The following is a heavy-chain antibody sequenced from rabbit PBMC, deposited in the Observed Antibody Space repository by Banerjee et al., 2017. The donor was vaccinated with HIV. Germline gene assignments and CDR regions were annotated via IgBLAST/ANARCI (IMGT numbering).Heavy chain of an antibody. Sequence: QEQLEESGGDLVQPGGSLTLTCTASGFSLSSYWIFWVRQAPGKGLEWIGCIATGSDNTYYASWAKGRFTISKTSSTTVTLQMTSLTAADTATYFCARDGDLWGQGTLVTVS. J-gene: IGHJ3*01. V-gene: IGHV1S45*01. D-gene: IGHD3-1*01. CDR3: ARDGDL. CDR1: GFSLSSYW. CDR2: IATGSDNT.